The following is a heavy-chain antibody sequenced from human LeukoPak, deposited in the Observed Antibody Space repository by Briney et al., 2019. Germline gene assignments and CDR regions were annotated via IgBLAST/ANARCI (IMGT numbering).Heavy chain of an antibody. J-gene: IGHJ4*02. Sequence: GGSLRLSCAASGFTFSTYWMHWVRQAPGKGLVGVSCINSDETTTRYADSVKGRFTISRDNAKSTLYLEMNSLRAEDTAVYYCTRSGYCSGGNCNSYFDSWGQGTLVTVSS. CDR3: TRSGYCSGGNCNSYFDS. D-gene: IGHD2-15*01. CDR1: GFTFSTYW. V-gene: IGHV3-74*01. CDR2: INSDETTT.